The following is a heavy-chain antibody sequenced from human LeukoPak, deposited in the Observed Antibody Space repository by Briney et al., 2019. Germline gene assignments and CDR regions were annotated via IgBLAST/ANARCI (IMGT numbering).Heavy chain of an antibody. D-gene: IGHD2-2*01. J-gene: IGHJ5*02. CDR3: ARKAKGPAAIPSVGAVWWFDP. V-gene: IGHV4-34*01. CDR1: GGSFSGYY. Sequence: PSETLSLTCAVYGGSFSGYYWSWIRQPPGKGLEWIGEINHSGSTNYNPSLKSRVTISVDTSKNQFSLKLSSVTAADTAVYYCARKAKGPAAIPSVGAVWWFDPWGQGTLVTVSS. CDR2: INHSGST.